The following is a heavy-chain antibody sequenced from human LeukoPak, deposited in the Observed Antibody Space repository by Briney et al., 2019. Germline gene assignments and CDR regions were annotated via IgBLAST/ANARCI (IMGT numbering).Heavy chain of an antibody. V-gene: IGHV3-11*01. CDR3: ARDLGDGGNR. Sequence: TGGSLRLSCAASGFTFSDHYMSWIRQAPGKGLECVSYISSGGSTTYYTDSVKGRFNIYRDNSKNTLYLQMNRLRAEDTAVYYCARDLGDGGNRWGQGTLVTVSS. CDR2: ISSGGSTT. CDR1: GFTFSDHY. J-gene: IGHJ5*02. D-gene: IGHD4-23*01.